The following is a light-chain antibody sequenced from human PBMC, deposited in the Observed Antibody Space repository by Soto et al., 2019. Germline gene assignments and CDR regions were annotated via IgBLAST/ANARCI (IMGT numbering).Light chain of an antibody. CDR3: QQYSSSPLT. V-gene: IGKV3-20*01. Sequence: EIVLTQSPGTLSLSPGERATLSCRASQSVSRRYLAWYQQKPGQAPRLLMYGASSRATGIPDRFSGSGSGTDFTLTIIRLEPEDYAVYYCQQYSSSPLTFGGGTKVEIK. CDR1: QSVSRRY. J-gene: IGKJ4*02. CDR2: GAS.